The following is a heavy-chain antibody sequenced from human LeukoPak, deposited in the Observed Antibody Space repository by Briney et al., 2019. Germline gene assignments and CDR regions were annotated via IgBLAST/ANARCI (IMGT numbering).Heavy chain of an antibody. J-gene: IGHJ4*02. V-gene: IGHV3-23*01. Sequence: GGSLRLSCAASGFTFSNYAVAWVRQAPGKGLEWVSVISDRGSTIYYADSVKGRFTISRDNSKNTLYLQMNGLRAEDTAVYYCAKEGPCCGGDCYGVFDYWGQGTLVTVSS. CDR2: ISDRGSTI. CDR3: AKEGPCCGGDCYGVFDY. D-gene: IGHD2-21*02. CDR1: GFTFSNYA.